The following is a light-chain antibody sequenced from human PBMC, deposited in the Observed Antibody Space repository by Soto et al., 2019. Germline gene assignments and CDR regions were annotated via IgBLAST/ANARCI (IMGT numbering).Light chain of an antibody. CDR3: LQDHDSPRT. J-gene: IGKJ1*01. CDR2: SAT. CDR1: QDISKD. V-gene: IGKV1-6*01. Sequence: AIQMTQSPTSLSASVGDRVIITCRASQDISKDLGWYQQKPGKAPKFLIYSATSTQSGVPSTFSGSGFGKDFLLTISSLQHEDLATYYLLQDHDSPRTFGHGTKVEF.